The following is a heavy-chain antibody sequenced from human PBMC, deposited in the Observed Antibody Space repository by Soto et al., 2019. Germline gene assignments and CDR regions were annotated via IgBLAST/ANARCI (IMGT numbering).Heavy chain of an antibody. J-gene: IGHJ6*02. CDR3: ARKPPSAIQGWAFGMDV. Sequence: ELQLVETGGGLIQTGGSLRLSCAASGFSISSNYIAWVRQPPGKGLEWVSTTFSGGNTEYAASVKGRCSISRDNYKNTLYFQMDNLRVEDTAVYYFARKPPSAIQGWAFGMDVWGQGTTVSVSS. D-gene: IGHD2-21*01. CDR1: GFSISSNY. V-gene: IGHV3-53*02. CDR2: TFSGGNT.